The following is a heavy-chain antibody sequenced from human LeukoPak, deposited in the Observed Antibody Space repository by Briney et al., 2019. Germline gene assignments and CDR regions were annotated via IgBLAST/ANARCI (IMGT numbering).Heavy chain of an antibody. CDR2: ISSSSSTI. J-gene: IGHJ4*02. D-gene: IGHD3-10*01. Sequence: GGSLRLSCAASGFTFSSYSMNGVRQAPGKGLEWVSYISSSSSTIYYADSVKGRFTIYRDNAKNSLYLQMNSLRAEDTAVYYCARDWGYYGSGSSFDYWGQGTLVTVSS. CDR1: GFTFSSYS. CDR3: ARDWGYYGSGSSFDY. V-gene: IGHV3-48*01.